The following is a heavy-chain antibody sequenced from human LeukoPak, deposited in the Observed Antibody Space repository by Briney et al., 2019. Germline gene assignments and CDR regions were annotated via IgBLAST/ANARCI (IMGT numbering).Heavy chain of an antibody. J-gene: IGHJ4*02. D-gene: IGHD3-10*01. CDR1: GFTFSSYD. CDR2: IGTAGDT. CDR3: VRDGGFGELFP. V-gene: IGHV3-13*01. Sequence: GRSPRLSCAASGFTFSSYDMHWVRQATGKGLEWVSAIGTAGDTYYPGSVKGRFTISRENAKNSLYLQMNSLRAGDTAVYYCVRDGGFGELFPWGQGTLVTVSS.